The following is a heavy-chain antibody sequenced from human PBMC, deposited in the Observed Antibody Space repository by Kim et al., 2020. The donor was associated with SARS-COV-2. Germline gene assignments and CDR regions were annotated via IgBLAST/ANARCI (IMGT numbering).Heavy chain of an antibody. D-gene: IGHD3-3*01. Sequence: GGSLRLSCAASEFTFSSYWMHWVRQAPGKGLGWVSVINSDGSSTGYADSVMGRFTVSRDNAKNTLYLQMNSLRAEDTAVYYCARAFTTSRYNWFDPWGQGTLVTVSS. CDR3: ARAFTTSRYNWFDP. J-gene: IGHJ5*02. CDR2: INSDGSST. V-gene: IGHV3-74*01. CDR1: EFTFSSYW.